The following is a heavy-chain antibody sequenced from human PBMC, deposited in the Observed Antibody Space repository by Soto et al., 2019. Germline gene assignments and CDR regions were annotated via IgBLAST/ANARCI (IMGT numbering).Heavy chain of an antibody. CDR2: IYYSGST. D-gene: IGHD3-16*02. Sequence: TSETLSLTCTVSGGSISSSSYYWGWIRQPPGKGLEWIGSIYYSGSTYYNPSLKSRVTISVDTSKNQFSLKLSSVTAAATAVYYCASLHLGELSLPPAVDYWGQGTLVTVSS. J-gene: IGHJ4*02. CDR3: ASLHLGELSLPPAVDY. CDR1: GGSISSSSYY. V-gene: IGHV4-39*01.